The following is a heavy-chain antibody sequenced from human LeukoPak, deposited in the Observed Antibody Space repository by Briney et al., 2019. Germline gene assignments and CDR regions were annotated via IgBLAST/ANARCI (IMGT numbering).Heavy chain of an antibody. Sequence: GGSLRLSCAASGFTFSSYSMNWVRQAPGKGLEWVSSISSSSSYIYYADSVKGRFTISRDNAKNSLYLQMNSLRAEDTAVYYCAKVGVWGSYRLDYWGQGTLVTVSS. CDR2: ISSSSSYI. CDR3: AKVGVWGSYRLDY. J-gene: IGHJ4*02. CDR1: GFTFSSYS. D-gene: IGHD3-16*02. V-gene: IGHV3-21*01.